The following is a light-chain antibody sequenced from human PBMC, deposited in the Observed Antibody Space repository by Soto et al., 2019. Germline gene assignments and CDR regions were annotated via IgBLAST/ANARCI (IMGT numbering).Light chain of an antibody. CDR3: SSYTNRDFYV. J-gene: IGLJ1*01. CDR2: DVR. Sequence: QSAMSHLSSVSVSPVQSFTISCPRTTSDVGGNNFVSCYQPTPGKPPQLIIYDVRNRTSGIQYCFSGSTSSTAASLTISWLQAEDEADYCCSSYTNRDFYVFGTGTKVTVL. CDR1: TSDVGGNNF. V-gene: IGLV2-14*03.